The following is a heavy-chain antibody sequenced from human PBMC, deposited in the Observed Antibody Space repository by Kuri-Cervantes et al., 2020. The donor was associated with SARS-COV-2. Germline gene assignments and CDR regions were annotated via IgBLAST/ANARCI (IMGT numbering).Heavy chain of an antibody. CDR1: GYTFTGYY. CDR2: INPNSGGT. Sequence: ASVKVSCKASGYTFTGYYMHWVRQAPGQGLEWMGRINPNSGGTNYAQKFQGRVTMTRDTSISTAYMELSRLRSDDTAVYYCARDLYGHRRDIVVVVAEPQLPSVWGQGTLVTVSS. CDR3: ARDLYGHRRDIVVVVAEPQLPSV. J-gene: IGHJ4*02. D-gene: IGHD2-15*01. V-gene: IGHV1-2*06.